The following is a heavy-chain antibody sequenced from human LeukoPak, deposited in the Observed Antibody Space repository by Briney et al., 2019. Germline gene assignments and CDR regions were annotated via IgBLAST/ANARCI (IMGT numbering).Heavy chain of an antibody. CDR1: GFTFSSCA. Sequence: HPGGSLRLSCAASGFTFSSCAMSWVRQAPGKGLEWVSAISGSGTSTSYADSAKGRFTISRDNSKNTLYLQMSSLRAEDTAVYYCAKAPGSSYHFDYWGQGTLVTVSS. J-gene: IGHJ4*02. V-gene: IGHV3-23*01. D-gene: IGHD6-6*01. CDR3: AKAPGSSYHFDY. CDR2: ISGSGTST.